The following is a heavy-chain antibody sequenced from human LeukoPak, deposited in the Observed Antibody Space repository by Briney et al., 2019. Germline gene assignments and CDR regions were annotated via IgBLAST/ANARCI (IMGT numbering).Heavy chain of an antibody. D-gene: IGHD4-11*01. Sequence: ASVKVSCKASGGTFSSYAISWVRQAPGQGLEWMGRIIPIFGTANYAQKFQGRVTITTDESTSTAYMELSSLRSEDTAVYYCARDPDYGNYVGIRSTSDYWGQGTLVTVSS. CDR1: GGTFSSYA. CDR3: ARDPDYGNYVGIRSTSDY. V-gene: IGHV1-69*05. J-gene: IGHJ4*02. CDR2: IIPIFGTA.